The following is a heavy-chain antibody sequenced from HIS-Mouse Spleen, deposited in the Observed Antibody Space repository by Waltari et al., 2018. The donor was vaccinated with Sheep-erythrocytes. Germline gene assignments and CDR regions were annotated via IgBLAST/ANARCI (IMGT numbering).Heavy chain of an antibody. CDR3: ARDRLGIFGY. Sequence: PGKGLEWIGYIYYSGSTYYNPSLKSGVTISVETSKNQFSLKLSSVTAADTAVYYCARDRLGIFGYWGQGTLVTVSS. V-gene: IGHV4-31*02. D-gene: IGHD7-27*01. J-gene: IGHJ4*02. CDR2: IYYSGST.